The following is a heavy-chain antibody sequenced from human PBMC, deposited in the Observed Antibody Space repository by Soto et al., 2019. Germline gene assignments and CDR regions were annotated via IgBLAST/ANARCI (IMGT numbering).Heavy chain of an antibody. CDR3: ARAIGPTLFDY. CDR2: IGTTGDT. Sequence: EVQLVESGGGLVQPGGSLRLSCSASGFTFSSYDMHWVRQGTGKGLEWVSAIGTTGDTYYAGSVKGRFTISRDNAKNSLYLQMNSLRAGDTAIYFCARAIGPTLFDYWGQGTLVTVSS. J-gene: IGHJ4*02. V-gene: IGHV3-13*04. CDR1: GFTFSSYD. D-gene: IGHD3-22*01.